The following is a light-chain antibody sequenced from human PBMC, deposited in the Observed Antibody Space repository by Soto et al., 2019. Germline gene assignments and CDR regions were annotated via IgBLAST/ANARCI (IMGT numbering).Light chain of an antibody. J-gene: IGKJ1*01. Sequence: EIVLTQSPGTLSLYPGERATLSCRASQSVSSTYLAWYQQKPGQAPRLLIYGASSRATGIPDRFSGSGSGTEFTLTISSLQSEDFAVYYCQQYHIWPPWTSGQGTKVDIK. CDR2: GAS. V-gene: IGKV3-20*01. CDR1: QSVSSTY. CDR3: QQYHIWPPWT.